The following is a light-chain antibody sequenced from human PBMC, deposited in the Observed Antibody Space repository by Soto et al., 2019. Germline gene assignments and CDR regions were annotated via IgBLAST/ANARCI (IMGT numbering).Light chain of an antibody. CDR3: CSYAGSSTV. J-gene: IGLJ3*02. CDR1: SSDVGSYNL. Sequence: QSAPTQPASVSGSPGQSITISCSGTSSDVGSYNLVSWYQQYSGKAPKLIIYEGDKRPSGVSNRFSGSKSGNTASLTISGLQAEDEADYYCCSYAGSSTVFGGGTKVTVL. V-gene: IGLV2-23*01. CDR2: EGD.